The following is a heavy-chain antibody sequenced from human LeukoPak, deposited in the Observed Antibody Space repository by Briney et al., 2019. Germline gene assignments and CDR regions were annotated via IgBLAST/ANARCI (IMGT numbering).Heavy chain of an antibody. J-gene: IGHJ4*02. V-gene: IGHV3-23*01. D-gene: IGHD6-13*01. CDR2: ISGSDGTT. CDR3: ALMSLYSSSWYGDY. Sequence: GGSLRLSCEASGFTLSTYAVSWVRQAPGKGLEWVSAISGSDGTTYYADSVRGRFTISRDISKNTLFLQMNSLRAEDTALYYCALMSLYSSSWYGDYWGQGTLVTVSS. CDR1: GFTLSTYA.